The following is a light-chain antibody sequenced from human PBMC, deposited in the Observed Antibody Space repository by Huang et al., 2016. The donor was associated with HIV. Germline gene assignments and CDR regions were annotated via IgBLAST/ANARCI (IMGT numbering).Light chain of an antibody. V-gene: IGKV3-11*01. CDR3: QQRKYWPPIT. CDR2: EAS. J-gene: IGKJ5*01. Sequence: ETVLTQSQATLSLSPGERATLSCRASQSVNSYLAWYQQKPGQTPRLLIYEASNRATGIPARFSGSGSGTDFTLTISSLEPEDFAVYYCQQRKYWPPITFGQGTRLEIK. CDR1: QSVNSY.